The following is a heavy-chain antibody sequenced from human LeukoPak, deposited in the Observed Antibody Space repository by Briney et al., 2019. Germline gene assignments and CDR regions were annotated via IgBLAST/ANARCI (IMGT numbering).Heavy chain of an antibody. CDR3: ASLLGVRGVIRYYFDY. Sequence: ASVKVSCKASGYTFTGYYMHWVRQAPGQGPEWMGWITAANGNTKYSQNFQGRVAITRDTSASTAYMELSSLRSEDTAVYYCASLLGVRGVIRYYFDYWGQGTLVTVSS. CDR1: GYTFTGYY. CDR2: ITAANGNT. D-gene: IGHD3-10*01. J-gene: IGHJ4*02. V-gene: IGHV1-3*01.